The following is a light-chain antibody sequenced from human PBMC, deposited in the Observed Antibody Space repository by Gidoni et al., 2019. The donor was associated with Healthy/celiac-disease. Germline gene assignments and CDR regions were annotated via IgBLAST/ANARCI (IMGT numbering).Light chain of an antibody. CDR2: GAS. CDR3: QQYNNWPLYT. J-gene: IGKJ2*01. Sequence: PGERATLSCRASQRVSSNLAWYQQKPGQAPRLLIYGASTRATGTPARFSGSGSGTEFTLTISSLQSEDFAVDYCQQYNNWPLYTFGQGTKLEIK. CDR1: QRVSSN. V-gene: IGKV3-15*01.